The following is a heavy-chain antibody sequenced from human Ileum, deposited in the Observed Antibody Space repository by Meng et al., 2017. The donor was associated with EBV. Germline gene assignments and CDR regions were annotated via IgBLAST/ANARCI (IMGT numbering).Heavy chain of an antibody. CDR3: VRPIDYKDYVRFYFFDY. CDR1: GGSGSRSRYY. V-gene: IGHV4-39*01. D-gene: IGHD4-11*01. CDR2: INRTETT. Sequence: LQPQELAPGPVEAWDTPSLNCTFLGGSGSRSRYYWSLIRQSPGKGLERIGSINRTETTNYNPSLKSRVTISVDTSKNQFSLTLRSVTAADTAVYYCVRPIDYKDYVRFYFFDYWSQGALVTVSS. J-gene: IGHJ4*02.